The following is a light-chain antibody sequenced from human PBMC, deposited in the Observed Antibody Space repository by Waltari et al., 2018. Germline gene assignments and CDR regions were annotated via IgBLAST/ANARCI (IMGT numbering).Light chain of an antibody. Sequence: QSALTQPPSASGSPGQSVTISCTGTSSDVGGYNYVSWYQQHPGKAPKLMIFEVNKRPAGVPDRFSGSKSGNTASLTVSGLQAADEADYYCSSYAGSNNWVFGGGTKLTVL. CDR3: SSYAGSNNWV. CDR2: EVN. CDR1: SSDVGGYNY. V-gene: IGLV2-8*01. J-gene: IGLJ3*02.